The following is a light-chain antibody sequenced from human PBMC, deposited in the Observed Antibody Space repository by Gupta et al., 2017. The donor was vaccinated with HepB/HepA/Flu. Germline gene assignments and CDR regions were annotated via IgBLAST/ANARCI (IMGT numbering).Light chain of an antibody. J-gene: IGKJ1*01. CDR1: QSLMHSNAYNY. CDR3: THDLPTPQP. Sequence: DIVITWSPHSRPVTPGEPASISCRSSQSLMHSNAYNYLDWSLQQPGQSPQLLLWLGSNLASGVPDRFSGRGSGTDSTLPPSRVGAADVCLSSHTHDLPTPQPFGPGARLAIK. V-gene: IGKV2-28*01. CDR2: LGS.